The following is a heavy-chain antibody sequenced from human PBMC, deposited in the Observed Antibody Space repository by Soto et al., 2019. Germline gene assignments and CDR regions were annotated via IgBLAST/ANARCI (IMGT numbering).Heavy chain of an antibody. D-gene: IGHD3-10*01. CDR1: GYTFTGYY. CDR2: INPNSGGT. CDR3: ARGRGMGPFGDRHAFDI. V-gene: IGHV1-2*04. Sequence: ASVKVSCKASGYTFTGYYMHWVRQAPGQGLEWMGWINPNSGGTNYAQKFQGWVTMTRDTSISTAYMELSRLRSDDTAVYYCARGRGMGPFGDRHAFDIWGQGTMVTVSS. J-gene: IGHJ3*02.